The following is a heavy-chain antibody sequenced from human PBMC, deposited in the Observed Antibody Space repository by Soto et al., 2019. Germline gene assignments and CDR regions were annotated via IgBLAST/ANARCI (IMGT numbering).Heavy chain of an antibody. D-gene: IGHD3-22*01. CDR1: GFTFSSYG. J-gene: IGHJ4*02. Sequence: QVQLVESGGGVVQPGRSLRLSCAASGFTFSSYGMHWVRQAPGKGLEWVAVISYDGSNKYYADSVKGRFTISRDNSKNTLSLHMNSLRAEDTAVYYCGKDFSTTKLRTKYYYDSSGYGDYWGQGTLVTVSS. V-gene: IGHV3-30*18. CDR2: ISYDGSNK. CDR3: GKDFSTTKLRTKYYYDSSGYGDY.